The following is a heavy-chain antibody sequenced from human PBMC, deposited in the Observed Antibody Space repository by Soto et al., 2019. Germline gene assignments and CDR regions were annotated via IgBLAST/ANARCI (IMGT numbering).Heavy chain of an antibody. Sequence: PGGSLRLSCAASGFDFSSYAMSWVRQAPGKGLECISLISGTGVPPLYAESVKGRFSVSRDNSKDTLFLEMNNLGVDDTAMYYCAKSFCSSSSCFFLWVDPWGPGTLVTVSS. CDR2: ISGTGVPP. D-gene: IGHD2-2*01. J-gene: IGHJ5*02. CDR1: GFDFSSYA. CDR3: AKSFCSSSSCFFLWVDP. V-gene: IGHV3-23*01.